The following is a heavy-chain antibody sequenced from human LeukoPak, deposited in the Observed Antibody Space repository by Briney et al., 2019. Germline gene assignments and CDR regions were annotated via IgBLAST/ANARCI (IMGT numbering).Heavy chain of an antibody. D-gene: IGHD1-1*01. Sequence: GGSLRLSCAASGFTVSDNYMNWVRQAPGKGLEWVSIISNTGITYYSDSVKGRFTISRDNSKNTLFLQMNSLRAEDTAVYHCARAGKYNSGKYYFDYWGQGTLVTASS. CDR2: ISNTGIT. CDR3: ARAGKYNSGKYYFDY. V-gene: IGHV3-53*01. J-gene: IGHJ4*02. CDR1: GFTVSDNY.